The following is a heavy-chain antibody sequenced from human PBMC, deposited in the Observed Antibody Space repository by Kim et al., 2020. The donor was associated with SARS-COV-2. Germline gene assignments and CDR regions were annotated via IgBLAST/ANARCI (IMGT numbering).Heavy chain of an antibody. D-gene: IGHD3-3*01. Sequence: ASVKVSCKASGYTFTSYAMHWVRQAPGQRLEWMGWINAGNGNTKYSQKFQGRVTITRDTSASTAYMELSSLRSEDTAVYYCATPYYDFWSGYYEEYFQHWGQGTLVTVSS. CDR2: INAGNGNT. CDR1: GYTFTSYA. J-gene: IGHJ1*01. V-gene: IGHV1-3*01. CDR3: ATPYYDFWSGYYEEYFQH.